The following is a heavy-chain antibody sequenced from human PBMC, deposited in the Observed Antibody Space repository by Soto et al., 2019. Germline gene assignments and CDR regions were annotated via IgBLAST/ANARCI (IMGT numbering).Heavy chain of an antibody. Sequence: QGQLVQFGAGGKKPGSSVKVSCKASGGIFSTYAISWLRQAPGQGLEWMGGIIPIFGTPNYAQRFQGRVTITADESTSTAYMELSRLRSEDTAVYYCARDRDDYGSGNYYNRIDFWGQGTLVTVSS. CDR3: ARDRDDYGSGNYYNRIDF. CDR1: GGIFSTYA. V-gene: IGHV1-69*01. CDR2: IIPIFGTP. D-gene: IGHD3-10*01. J-gene: IGHJ4*02.